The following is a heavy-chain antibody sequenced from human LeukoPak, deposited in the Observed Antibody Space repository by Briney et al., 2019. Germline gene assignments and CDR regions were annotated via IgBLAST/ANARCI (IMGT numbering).Heavy chain of an antibody. CDR1: GGTFSSYA. J-gene: IGHJ4*02. Sequence: SVKVSCKASGGTFSSYAISWVRQAPGQGLEWMGGIIPIFGTANYAQKFQGRVTMTRDTSISTAYMELSRLRSDDTAVYYCARMSSSCPDYWGQGTLVTVSS. CDR2: IIPIFGTA. CDR3: ARMSSSCPDY. D-gene: IGHD6-13*01. V-gene: IGHV1-69*05.